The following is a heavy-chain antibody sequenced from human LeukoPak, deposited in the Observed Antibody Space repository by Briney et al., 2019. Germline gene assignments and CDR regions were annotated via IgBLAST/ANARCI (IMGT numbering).Heavy chain of an antibody. Sequence: GDSLRLSCAASGFTFSSYSMNWVRQAPGKGLEWVSSITGSSTYIHYADSVKGRFTISRDNAKNSLYLQMNSLRAEDTAVYYCARGIRNGAPPIDYWGQGTLVTVSS. V-gene: IGHV3-21*01. CDR3: ARGIRNGAPPIDY. J-gene: IGHJ4*02. D-gene: IGHD1-14*01. CDR1: GFTFSSYS. CDR2: ITGSSTYI.